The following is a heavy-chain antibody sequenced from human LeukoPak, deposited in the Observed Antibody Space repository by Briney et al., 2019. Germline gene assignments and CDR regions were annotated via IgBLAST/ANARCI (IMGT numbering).Heavy chain of an antibody. CDR3: VRGHNSGWSDFDY. J-gene: IGHJ4*02. CDR1: GASISSGISY. CDR2: IYTSGRT. V-gene: IGHV4-61*02. Sequence: SQTLSLTCTVSGASISSGISYWSWIRQPAGKGLEWIGRIYTSGRTNLNPALKSRVTLSLDTSKNQFSLNLTSVAAADTAVYYCVRGHNSGWSDFDYWGLGTLVTVSS. D-gene: IGHD6-19*01.